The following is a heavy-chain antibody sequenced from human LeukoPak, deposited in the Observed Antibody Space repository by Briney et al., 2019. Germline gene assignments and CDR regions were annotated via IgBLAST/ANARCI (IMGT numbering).Heavy chain of an antibody. D-gene: IGHD6-19*01. CDR1: GFRFSDYI. J-gene: IGHJ4*02. CDR2: IRSDGSST. Sequence: QSGGSLRLSCVASGFRFSDYIMHWIRQAPGKGLEYVSAIRSDGSSTVYPNSVKGRFTISRDNSKGTLYLHLGSLRAEDSAVYYCTRRYGDHSGWAGYHDSWGQGTLVTVSS. CDR3: TRRYGDHSGWAGYHDS. V-gene: IGHV3-64*01.